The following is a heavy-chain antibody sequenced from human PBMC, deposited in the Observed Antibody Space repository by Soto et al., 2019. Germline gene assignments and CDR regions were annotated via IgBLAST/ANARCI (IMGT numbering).Heavy chain of an antibody. J-gene: IGHJ6*02. CDR2: IWYDGSNK. D-gene: IGHD2-15*01. CDR3: ARADCTGAYCYSWPFNYGVDV. Sequence: PGGSLRLSCTTSGFTFNTYGMHWVRQAPGKGLEWVAIIWYDGSNKYYADSGKGRFTISRDNSRNTLYLQMNSLRAEDTALYYCARADCTGAYCYSWPFNYGVDVWGQGTTVTVSS. V-gene: IGHV3-33*08. CDR1: GFTFNTYG.